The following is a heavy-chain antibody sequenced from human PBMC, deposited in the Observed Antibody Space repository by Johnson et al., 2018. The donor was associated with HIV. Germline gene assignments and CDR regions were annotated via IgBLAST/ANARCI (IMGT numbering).Heavy chain of an antibody. J-gene: IGHJ3*01. CDR1: GFTFSSYA. CDR3: ARGSRYTYDNYDVYLLQAFDY. Sequence: QVQLVESGGGVVQAGRSLRLSCAASGFTFSSYAMHWVRQAPGKGLEWVAIISYDGSNKYYADSVKGRFTISRDNSRNTLYLEMNSLRAEDTAVYYCARGSRYTYDNYDVYLLQAFDYWGQGTMVTVSS. CDR2: ISYDGSNK. D-gene: IGHD3-16*01. V-gene: IGHV3-30-3*01.